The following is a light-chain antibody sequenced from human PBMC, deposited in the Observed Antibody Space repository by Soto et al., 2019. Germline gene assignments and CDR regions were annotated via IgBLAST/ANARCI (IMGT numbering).Light chain of an antibody. Sequence: DIQMTHSPSSVSASVLDTVTITFRASQRIANWLAWYQQKPGKAPKLLIYAATSLPGGAPSRFSGSGSGTDFTLTISSLQPEDFATYYCQQSYSTPWTFGQGTKVDI. V-gene: IGKV1-12*01. CDR3: QQSYSTPWT. CDR2: AAT. J-gene: IGKJ1*01. CDR1: QRIANW.